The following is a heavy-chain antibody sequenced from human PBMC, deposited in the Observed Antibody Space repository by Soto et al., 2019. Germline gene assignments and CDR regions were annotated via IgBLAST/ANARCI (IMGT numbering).Heavy chain of an antibody. CDR2: ISTSSSYI. D-gene: IGHD6-19*01. CDR3: ARGGSGRYEDVDY. CDR1: GFTFSSYS. J-gene: IGHJ4*02. V-gene: IGHV3-21*01. Sequence: EVQLVESGGGLVKPGGSLRFSCAASGFTFSSYSMNWVRQAPGKGLEWVSSISTSSSYIHYADSVKGRFTISRDNAKNSMYLQMNSLRAEDTAVYYCARGGSGRYEDVDYWGQGTLVTVSS.